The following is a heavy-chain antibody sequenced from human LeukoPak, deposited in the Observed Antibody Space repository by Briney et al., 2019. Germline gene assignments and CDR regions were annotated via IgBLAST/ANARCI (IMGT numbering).Heavy chain of an antibody. CDR3: ARGDYYDSSGYRD. Sequence: SETLSLTCTVSGGSISSGGYYWSCIRQHPGKGLEWIGYIYYSGSTYYNPSLKSRVTISVDTSKNQFSLKLSSVTAADTAVYYCARGDYYDSSGYRDWGQGTLVTVSS. CDR2: IYYSGST. CDR1: GGSISSGGYY. D-gene: IGHD3-22*01. V-gene: IGHV4-31*03. J-gene: IGHJ4*02.